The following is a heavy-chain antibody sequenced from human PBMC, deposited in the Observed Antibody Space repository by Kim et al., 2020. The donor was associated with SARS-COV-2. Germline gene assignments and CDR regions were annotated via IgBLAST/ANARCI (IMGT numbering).Heavy chain of an antibody. D-gene: IGHD3-10*01. J-gene: IGHJ4*02. V-gene: IGHV4-4*02. CDR3: ASGGTGFLHY. CDR1: GASISSSYW. Sequence: SETLSLTCAVSGASISSSYWCSWVRQPPGKGLEWIGEIYHSGSTNYNPSLKSRVTMSVDRSANQFSLKLNTVTAADTAVYYCASGGTGFLHYWGQGTLVT. CDR2: IYHSGST.